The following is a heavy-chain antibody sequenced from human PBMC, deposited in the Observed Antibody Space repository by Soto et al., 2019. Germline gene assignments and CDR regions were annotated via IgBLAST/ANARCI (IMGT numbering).Heavy chain of an antibody. CDR1: GGSISSGDYY. CDR2: IYYSGST. Sequence: QVQLQESGPGLVKPSQTLSLTCTVSGGSISSGDYYWSWIRQPPGKGLEWIGYIYYSGSTYYNPSLKSRVTISVDTSKNQFSLKLSSVTAADTAVYYCARVDYYDSSGYYYPYYYYCMDVWGQGTTVTVSS. CDR3: ARVDYYDSSGYYYPYYYYCMDV. D-gene: IGHD3-22*01. J-gene: IGHJ6*02. V-gene: IGHV4-30-4*01.